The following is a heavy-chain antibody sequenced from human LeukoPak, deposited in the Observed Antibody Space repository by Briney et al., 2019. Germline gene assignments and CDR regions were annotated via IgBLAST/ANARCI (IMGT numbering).Heavy chain of an antibody. CDR2: IYYSGST. Sequence: PSETLSLTCTVSGGSISSSSYYWGWIRQPPGKGLEWIGSIYYSGSTYYNPSLKSRVTISVDTSKNQFSLKLSSVTAADTAVYYCARHERIYYGSGSHPTDAFDIWGQGTMVTVSS. V-gene: IGHV4-39*01. CDR1: GGSISSSSYY. CDR3: ARHERIYYGSGSHPTDAFDI. J-gene: IGHJ3*02. D-gene: IGHD3-10*01.